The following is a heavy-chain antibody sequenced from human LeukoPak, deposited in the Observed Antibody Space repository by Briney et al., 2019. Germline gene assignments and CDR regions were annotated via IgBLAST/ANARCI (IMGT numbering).Heavy chain of an antibody. CDR2: ISSSSIYI. CDR1: GFTFSTYS. CDR3: AKSFWWFGEFSPFDY. J-gene: IGHJ4*02. D-gene: IGHD3-10*01. V-gene: IGHV3-21*01. Sequence: GGSLRLSCAASGFTFSTYSMNWVRQAPGKGLEWVSSISSSSIYIYYADSVKGRFTISRDNAKNSLYLQMNSLRAEDTAVYYCAKSFWWFGEFSPFDYWGQGTLLTVSS.